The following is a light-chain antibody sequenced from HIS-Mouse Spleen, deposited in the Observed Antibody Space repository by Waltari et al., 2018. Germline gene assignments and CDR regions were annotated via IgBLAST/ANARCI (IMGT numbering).Light chain of an antibody. CDR1: SSNIGSNY. J-gene: IGLJ3*02. CDR2: RNN. Sequence: QSVLTQPPSASGTPGQRVTISCSGSSSNIGSNYVYWYQQLPGTAPKLLIYRNNPRPSGVPDRCSGSKPGTSASLAISGLRSEDEADYYCAAWDDSLSGPVFGGGTKLTVL. V-gene: IGLV1-47*01. CDR3: AAWDDSLSGPV.